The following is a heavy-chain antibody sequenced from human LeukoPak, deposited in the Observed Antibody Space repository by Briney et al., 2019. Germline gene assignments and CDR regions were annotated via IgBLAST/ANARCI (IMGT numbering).Heavy chain of an antibody. CDR2: IYYSGST. Sequence: SETLSLTCNVSGGSISSSSYYWGWIRQPPGKGLEWIGSIYYSGSTYYNPSLKSRVTISVDTSKNQFSLKLSSVTAADTAVYYCASRSGYPWYFDLWGRGTLVTVSS. J-gene: IGHJ2*01. V-gene: IGHV4-39*07. CDR1: GGSISSSSYY. D-gene: IGHD3-22*01. CDR3: ASRSGYPWYFDL.